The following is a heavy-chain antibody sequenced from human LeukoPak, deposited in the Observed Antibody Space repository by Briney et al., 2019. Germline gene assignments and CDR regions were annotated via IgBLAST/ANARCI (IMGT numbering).Heavy chain of an antibody. J-gene: IGHJ4*02. CDR3: ARGAEAEASPLDF. CDR2: INPKSGAA. D-gene: IGHD6-13*01. V-gene: IGHV1-2*02. CDR1: GYIFSDYY. Sequence: ASVKVSCKASGYIFSDYYMHWVRQAPGQGLEWLGWINPKSGAADYAQQFRGRVTMTRDTSINTDYMEMKRVTSDDTAVYYCARGAEAEASPLDFWGQGTLVIVS.